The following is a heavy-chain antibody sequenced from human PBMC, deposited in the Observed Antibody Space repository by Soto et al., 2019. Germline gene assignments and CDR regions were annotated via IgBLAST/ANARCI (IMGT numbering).Heavy chain of an antibody. CDR3: ARDQEYSTSGLYWFDL. CDR2: ISAYNGDT. V-gene: IGHV1-18*04. Sequence: VQLVQSGAEVKKPGASVKVSCKASGYTFTSYGITWVRQAPGQDLEWMGWISAYNGDTNYAQRLQGRVTMTTDTSTSTFYMELKSLTSDDTAVYYCARDQEYSTSGLYWFDLWGQGTLVTVSS. D-gene: IGHD6-6*01. J-gene: IGHJ5*02. CDR1: GYTFTSYG.